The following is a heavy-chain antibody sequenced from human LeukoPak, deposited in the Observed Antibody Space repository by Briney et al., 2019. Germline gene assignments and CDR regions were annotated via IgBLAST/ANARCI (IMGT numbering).Heavy chain of an antibody. D-gene: IGHD6-6*01. CDR2: INHSGST. V-gene: IGHV4-34*01. Sequence: SETLSLNCAVYGGTFCGYYWSWLRQPPGKGLEWIGEINHSGSTNYSPSLKSRVTISVDTSKNQFSLKLSSVTAADTAVYYCARGRVLAARFDYWGQETLVTVSS. CDR1: GGTFCGYY. CDR3: ARGRVLAARFDY. J-gene: IGHJ4*02.